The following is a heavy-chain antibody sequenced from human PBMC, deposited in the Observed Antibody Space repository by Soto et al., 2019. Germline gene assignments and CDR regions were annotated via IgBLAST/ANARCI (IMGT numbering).Heavy chain of an antibody. Sequence: SETLSLTCTVSDGSISSGGYYWSWIRQHPGKGLEWIGYIYYSGSTYYNPSLKSRVTISVDTSKNQFSLKLSSVTAADTAVYYCASPLCSSTSCYSNDAFDIWGQGTMVTVSS. J-gene: IGHJ3*02. CDR1: DGSISSGGYY. CDR3: ASPLCSSTSCYSNDAFDI. D-gene: IGHD2-2*01. V-gene: IGHV4-31*03. CDR2: IYYSGST.